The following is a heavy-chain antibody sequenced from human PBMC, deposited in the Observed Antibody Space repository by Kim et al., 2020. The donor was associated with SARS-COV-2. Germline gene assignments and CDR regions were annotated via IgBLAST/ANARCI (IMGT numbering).Heavy chain of an antibody. V-gene: IGHV3-7*03. D-gene: IGHD5-12*01. CDR2: IKQDGSEK. Sequence: GGSLRLSCAASGFTFSSYWMSWVRQAPGKGLEWVANIKQDGSEKYYVDSVKGRFTISRDNAKNSLYLQMNSLRAEDTAVYYCARDSLYSGYENYYYYGMDVWGQGTTVTASS. CDR3: ARDSLYSGYENYYYYGMDV. CDR1: GFTFSSYW. J-gene: IGHJ6*02.